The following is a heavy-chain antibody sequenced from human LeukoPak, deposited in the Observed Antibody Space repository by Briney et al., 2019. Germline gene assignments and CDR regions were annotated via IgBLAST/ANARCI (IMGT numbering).Heavy chain of an antibody. D-gene: IGHD2-2*01. CDR1: GGSISSSSYY. J-gene: IGHJ6*03. Sequence: SETLSLTCTVSGGSISSSSYYWGWIRQPPGKGLEWIGSIYYSGSTYYNPSLKSRVTISVDTSKNQFSLKLSSVTAADTAVYYCARERYCSSASCPPYYYYMDVWGKGTTVTVSS. V-gene: IGHV4-39*07. CDR2: IYYSGST. CDR3: ARERYCSSASCPPYYYYMDV.